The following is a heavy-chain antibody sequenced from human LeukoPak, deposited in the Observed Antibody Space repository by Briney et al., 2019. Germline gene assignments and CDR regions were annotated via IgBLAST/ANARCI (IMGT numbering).Heavy chain of an antibody. CDR1: GGSISSSSYY. CDR2: IYYSGST. J-gene: IGHJ3*02. Sequence: SETLSLTCTVSGGSISSSSYYWGWIRQPPGKGLEWIGSIYYSGSTYYNPSLKSRVTISVDTSKNQFSLKLSSVTAADTAVYYCAREVFDSSSWSGSDALDIWGQGTMVTVSS. D-gene: IGHD6-13*01. V-gene: IGHV4-39*07. CDR3: AREVFDSSSWSGSDALDI.